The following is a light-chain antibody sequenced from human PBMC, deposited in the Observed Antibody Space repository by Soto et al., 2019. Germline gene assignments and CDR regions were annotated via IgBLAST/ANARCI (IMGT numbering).Light chain of an antibody. CDR1: QSVSSSY. CDR3: QQRSNWPPT. J-gene: IGKJ1*01. V-gene: IGKV3D-20*02. Sequence: EIVLTQSPGTLSLSPGERGALSCVASQSVSSSYLAWYQQKPGQAPRLLIYDASNRATGIPARFGGSGSGTDFTLTISSLEPEDFAVYYCQQRSNWPPTFGQGTKVDNK. CDR2: DAS.